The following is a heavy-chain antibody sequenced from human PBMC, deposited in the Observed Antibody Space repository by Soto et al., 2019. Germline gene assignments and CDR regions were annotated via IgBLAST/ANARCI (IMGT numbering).Heavy chain of an antibody. CDR3: ARAKAVVIAALDI. J-gene: IGHJ3*02. V-gene: IGHV3-23*01. D-gene: IGHD2-21*01. Sequence: GGSLRLSCKASGFMFNNSAMTWVRQAPGQVLQWVASVSDNGGSRGGTYYADSVKGRFTISRDNSKNTLYLQLDSLTGADTAVYYCARAKAVVIAALDIWGQGTMVTVSS. CDR2: VSDNGGSRGGT. CDR1: GFMFNNSA.